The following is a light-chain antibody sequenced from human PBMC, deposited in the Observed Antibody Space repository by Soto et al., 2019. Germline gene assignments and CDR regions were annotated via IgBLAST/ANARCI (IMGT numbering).Light chain of an antibody. V-gene: IGLV2-14*03. J-gene: IGLJ2*01. Sequence: QSALTQPASVSGSPGQSITISCTGTSSDVGGYNYVSWYQHHPGKAPKVMIYDVSNRPSGASNRFSGSKSGNTASLTISGLQAEDEADYYCSSYTSSSTVVFGGGTKLTVL. CDR2: DVS. CDR1: SSDVGGYNY. CDR3: SSYTSSSTVV.